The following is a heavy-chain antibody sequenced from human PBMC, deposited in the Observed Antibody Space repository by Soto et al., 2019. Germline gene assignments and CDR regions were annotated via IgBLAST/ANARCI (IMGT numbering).Heavy chain of an antibody. V-gene: IGHV3-43*01. D-gene: IGHD1-20*01. CDR3: AKVSTRHSWNDGLDS. CDR2: ISWDGGNT. Sequence: PGGSLRLSCAASGFTFDDYTMHWVRQAPGKGLEWVSLISWDGGNTYYADSVKGRFTISRDNSRNSLYLEMNSLRTEDTALYLCAKVSTRHSWNDGLDSWGKGTLVTVSS. J-gene: IGHJ4*02. CDR1: GFTFDDYT.